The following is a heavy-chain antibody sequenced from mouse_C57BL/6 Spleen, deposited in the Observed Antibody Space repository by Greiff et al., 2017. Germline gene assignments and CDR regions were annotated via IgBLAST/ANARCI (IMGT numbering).Heavy chain of an antibody. CDR1: GFNIQDYY. CDR2: IDPEDGEP. J-gene: IGHJ2*01. CDR3: GGYGYDVEYFDY. Sequence: EVQLQESGAELVKPGASVKLSCTASGFNIQDYYMHWVKQRTEQGLEWIGRIDPEDGEPKYAPKFQGKATITADTSSNTAYLQLSSLTSEDTAVYYCGGYGYDVEYFDYWGQGTTLTVSS. V-gene: IGHV14-2*01. D-gene: IGHD2-2*01.